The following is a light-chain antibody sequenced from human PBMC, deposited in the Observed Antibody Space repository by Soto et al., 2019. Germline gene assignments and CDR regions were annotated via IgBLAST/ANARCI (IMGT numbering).Light chain of an antibody. V-gene: IGLV2-11*01. J-gene: IGLJ2*01. CDR3: CSSAGRYSLV. CDR1: SSDVGAYNY. CDR2: DVT. Sequence: QSVLTQPRSVSGSPGQSVTISCTGTSSDVGAYNYVSWYQQHPGKAPKLIIYDVTRRSSGFPDRFSGSKSGNTASLTISGLQAEDEADYYCCSSAGRYSLVFGGGTKLTVL.